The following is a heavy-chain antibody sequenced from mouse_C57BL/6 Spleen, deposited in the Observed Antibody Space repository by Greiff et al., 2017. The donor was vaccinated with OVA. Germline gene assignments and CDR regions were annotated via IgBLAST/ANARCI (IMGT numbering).Heavy chain of an antibody. V-gene: IGHV1-42*01. D-gene: IGHD1-3*01. CDR3: ARKIYSPFAY. Sequence: EVKLEESGPELVKPGASVKISCKASGYSFTGYYMNWVKQSPEKSLEWIGEINPSTGGTTYNQKFKAKATLTVDKSSSTAYMQLKSLTSEDSAVYYCARKIYSPFAYWGQGTLVTVSA. CDR2: INPSTGGT. CDR1: GYSFTGYY. J-gene: IGHJ3*01.